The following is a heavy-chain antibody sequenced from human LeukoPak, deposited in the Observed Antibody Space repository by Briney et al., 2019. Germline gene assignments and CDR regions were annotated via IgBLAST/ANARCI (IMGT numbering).Heavy chain of an antibody. CDR3: ARGPSGYHNT. J-gene: IGHJ4*02. V-gene: IGHV3-21*01. CDR1: GFTFSSYS. D-gene: IGHD5-12*01. Sequence: GGSLRLSCAASGFTFSSYSLNWVRQAPGKGLEWVSSISSSGSYIYYADSVKGRFTISRDNAKNSLYLQMNSLRAEDTAVYYCARGPSGYHNTGGQGTLVTVSS. CDR2: ISSSGSYI.